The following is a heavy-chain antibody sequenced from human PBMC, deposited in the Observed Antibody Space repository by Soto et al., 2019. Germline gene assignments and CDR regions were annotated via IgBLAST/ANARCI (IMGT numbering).Heavy chain of an antibody. D-gene: IGHD3-10*01. CDR1: AISFNTYG. Sequence: PGGSLRLSCEASAISFNTYGGTWVRQAPGKGLEWVSTVTVTGGSTYYADSVKGRFTISIDRSNYTVSLLLNSLRVEDTAIYYCAGHRSHEGWFDPWGQGTLVTVSS. V-gene: IGHV3-23*01. CDR3: AGHRSHEGWFDP. CDR2: VTVTGGST. J-gene: IGHJ5*01.